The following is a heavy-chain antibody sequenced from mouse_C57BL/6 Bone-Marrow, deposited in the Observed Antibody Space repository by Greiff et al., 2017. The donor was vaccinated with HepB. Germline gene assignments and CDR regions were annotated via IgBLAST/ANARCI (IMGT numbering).Heavy chain of an antibody. V-gene: IGHV1-64*01. D-gene: IGHD1-1*01. J-gene: IGHJ2*01. CDR2: IHPNSGST. CDR1: GYTFPSYW. CDR3: ARWGTTVALDY. Sequence: QVQLQQPGAELVKPGASVKLSCKASGYTFPSYWMHWVKKRPGQGLEWIGMIHPNSGSTNYNEKFKSKATLTVDKSSSTAYMQLSSLTSEDSAVYDCARWGTTVALDYWGQGTTLTVSS.